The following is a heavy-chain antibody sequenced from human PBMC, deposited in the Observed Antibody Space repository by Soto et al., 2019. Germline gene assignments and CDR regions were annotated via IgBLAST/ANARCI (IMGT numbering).Heavy chain of an antibody. V-gene: IGHV4-59*01. CDR2: VYYSGST. CDR1: GDSFSSYF. J-gene: IGHJ5*02. D-gene: IGHD6-25*01. CDR3: ARTLQVASAGWFDP. Sequence: QVQLQQSGPGLVKPSETLSLTCTVSGDSFSSYFWTWIRQPPGKGLEWIGYVYYSGSTNYNPSLKCRVTISIDTSKNQFSLKLSSVTAADTAVYYCARTLQVASAGWFDPWGQGTLVTVSS.